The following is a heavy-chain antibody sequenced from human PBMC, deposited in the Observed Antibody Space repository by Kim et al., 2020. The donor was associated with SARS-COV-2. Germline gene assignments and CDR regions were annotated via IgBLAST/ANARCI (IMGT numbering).Heavy chain of an antibody. J-gene: IGHJ3*02. CDR2: IYYSGST. D-gene: IGHD2-15*01. CDR1: GGSISSYY. V-gene: IGHV4-59*01. CDR3: ARGPYCSGGSCLAFDI. Sequence: SETLSLTCTVSGGSISSYYWSWIRQPPGKGLEWIGYIYYSGSTNYNPSLKSRVTISVDTSKNQFSLKLSSVTAADTAVYYCARGPYCSGGSCLAFDIWG.